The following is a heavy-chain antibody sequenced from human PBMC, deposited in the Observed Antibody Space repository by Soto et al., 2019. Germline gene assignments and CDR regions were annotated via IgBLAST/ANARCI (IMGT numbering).Heavy chain of an antibody. D-gene: IGHD2-15*01. Sequence: QVQLQESGPGLVKPSQTLSLTCTVSGGSINTGGYYWGWIRHLPGEGLEWIGHIFYTGTAYYNPSLRSRVTVSIETAANQFSLHMYSVTAADTAMYYCARRLDDTPETCFNWFDPWGQGILVTVSS. V-gene: IGHV4-31*03. J-gene: IGHJ5*02. CDR1: GGSINTGGYY. CDR2: IFYTGTA. CDR3: ARRLDDTPETCFNWFDP.